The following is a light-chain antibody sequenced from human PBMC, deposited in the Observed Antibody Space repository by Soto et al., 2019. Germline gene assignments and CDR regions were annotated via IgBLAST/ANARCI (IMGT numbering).Light chain of an antibody. CDR1: QSLNNE. Sequence: DIQMTQWPSTLSAAGADRRTLSSRASQSLNNELAWYQQKPGKAPNLLMYDASTLERGVPSRFSGTGSGTEFTLTISSLQPDDFATYYCQQYHRSSITFGQGTRLEIK. CDR3: QQYHRSSIT. CDR2: DAS. J-gene: IGKJ5*01. V-gene: IGKV1-5*01.